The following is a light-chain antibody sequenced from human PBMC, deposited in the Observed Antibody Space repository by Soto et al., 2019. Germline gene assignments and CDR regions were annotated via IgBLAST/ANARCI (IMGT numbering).Light chain of an antibody. V-gene: IGLV2-14*01. CDR3: FSYTSSGTYG. Sequence: LTQPASVSRAPGQSIAISCTGTSSDVGNYKYVSWYQQHPGKAPKLMIYEVSNRPSGVSNRFSGSKSGNTASLTISGLQAEDETDYYCFSYTSSGTYGFGTGTKVTVL. CDR1: SSDVGNYKY. CDR2: EVS. J-gene: IGLJ1*01.